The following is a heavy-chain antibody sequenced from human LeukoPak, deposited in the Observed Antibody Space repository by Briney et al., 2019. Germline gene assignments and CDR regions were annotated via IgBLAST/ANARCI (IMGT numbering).Heavy chain of an antibody. J-gene: IGHJ4*02. CDR3: ARDWGELLDY. V-gene: IGHV3-53*05. Sequence: HSGGSLRLSCAASEFTVSTYYMNWVRRAPGKGLEWVSVIYSDGSTYYAGSVKGRFTISRDNSKNTLYLQMNSLRAEDTAVYYCARDWGELLDYWGQGTLVTVSS. CDR2: IYSDGST. D-gene: IGHD1-26*01. CDR1: EFTVSTYY.